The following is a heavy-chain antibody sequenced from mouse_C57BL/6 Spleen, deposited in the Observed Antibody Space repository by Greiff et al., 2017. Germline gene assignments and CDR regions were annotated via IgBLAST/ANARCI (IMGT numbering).Heavy chain of an antibody. CDR3: ARDRDWDVDYAMDY. Sequence: EVQVVESGGGLVKPGGSLKLSCAASGFTFSSYAMSWVRQTPEKRLEWVATISDGGSYTYYPDNVKGRFTISRDNAKNNLYLQMSHLKSEDTAMDYCARDRDWDVDYAMDYWGQGTSVTVSS. CDR2: ISDGGSYT. CDR1: GFTFSSYA. D-gene: IGHD4-1*01. J-gene: IGHJ4*01. V-gene: IGHV5-4*01.